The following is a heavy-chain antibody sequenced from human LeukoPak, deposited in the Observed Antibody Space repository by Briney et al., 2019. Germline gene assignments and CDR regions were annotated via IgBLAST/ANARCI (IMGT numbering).Heavy chain of an antibody. CDR3: ARVVVAATIFARSYYFDY. V-gene: IGHV4-30-4*01. J-gene: IGHJ4*02. CDR1: GGSISSGDYY. CDR2: IYYSGST. D-gene: IGHD2-15*01. Sequence: SQTLSLTCTVSGGSISSGDYYWSWIRQPRGKGLEWIGYIYYSGSTYYNPSLKSRVTISVDTSKNQFSLKLSSVTAADTAVYYCARVVVAATIFARSYYFDYWGQGTLVTVSS.